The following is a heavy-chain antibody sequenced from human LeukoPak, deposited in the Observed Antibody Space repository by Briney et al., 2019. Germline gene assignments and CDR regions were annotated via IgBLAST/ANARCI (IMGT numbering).Heavy chain of an antibody. CDR3: ARDNYDSSGYYFD. Sequence: GGSLRLSCSVSGFSFSSYAMHWVRQAPGKGLEWVSYISSSGSTMYYADSVKGRFTISRDNAKNSLYLQMNSLRAEDTAVYYCARDNYDSSGYYFDWGQGTLVTVSS. D-gene: IGHD3-22*01. V-gene: IGHV3-48*03. J-gene: IGHJ4*02. CDR2: ISSSGSTM. CDR1: GFSFSSYA.